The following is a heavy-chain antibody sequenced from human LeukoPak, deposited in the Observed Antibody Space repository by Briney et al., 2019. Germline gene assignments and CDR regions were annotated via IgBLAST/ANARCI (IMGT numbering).Heavy chain of an antibody. D-gene: IGHD6-13*01. J-gene: IGHJ5*02. CDR3: AKEKLKDSSSWYEEDWFDP. CDR2: ISGSGGST. V-gene: IGHV3-23*01. CDR1: GFTFSSYD. Sequence: GGSLRLSCAASGFTFSSYDMSWVRQAPGKGLEWVSAISGSGGSTYYADTVKGRFTISRDNSKNTLYLQMNSLRAEDTAVYYCAKEKLKDSSSWYEEDWFDPWGQGTLVTVSS.